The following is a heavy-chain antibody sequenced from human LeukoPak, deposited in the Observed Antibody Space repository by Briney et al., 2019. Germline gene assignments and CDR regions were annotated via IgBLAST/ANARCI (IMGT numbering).Heavy chain of an antibody. V-gene: IGHV4-31*03. CDR1: GGSISSGGYY. J-gene: IGHJ6*03. CDR2: IYYSGST. D-gene: IGHD3-3*01. Sequence: PSQTLSLTCTVSGGSISSGGYYWSWIRQHPGKGLEWIGYIYYSGSTYYNPSLKSRVTISVAPSKNQFSLKLSSVTAADTAVYYCARLLGPYDFWSGYQPPTSTNYYMDVWGKGTTVTVSS. CDR3: ARLLGPYDFWSGYQPPTSTNYYMDV.